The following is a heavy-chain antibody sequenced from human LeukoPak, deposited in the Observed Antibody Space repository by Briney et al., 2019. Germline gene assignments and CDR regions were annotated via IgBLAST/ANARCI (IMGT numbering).Heavy chain of an antibody. D-gene: IGHD6-13*01. CDR1: GLTFDDYD. CDR3: AKDLAQQQLDFDY. J-gene: IGHJ4*02. V-gene: IGHV3-9*01. Sequence: GGSLRLSCAVSGLTFDDYDMHWVRQAPGKGREWVAGISWNSGSIGYADSVNGRFTISRDNAKNSLYLQMNSLRAEDTALYYCAKDLAQQQLDFDYWGQGTLVTVSS. CDR2: ISWNSGSI.